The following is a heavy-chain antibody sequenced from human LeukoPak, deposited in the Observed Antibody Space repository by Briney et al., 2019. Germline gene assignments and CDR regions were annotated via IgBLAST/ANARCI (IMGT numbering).Heavy chain of an antibody. CDR2: VRYDGRDK. Sequence: GGSLRLSCEVSGFTFSAYGIHWVRQSPGKGLEWVAFVRYDGRDKFYADSVKGRFIVSKDNSRTTLQLQMNSLRSEDTAVYFCAREGARDIWYFAYWGQGIRVTVSS. V-gene: IGHV3-30*02. D-gene: IGHD2-21*01. CDR1: GFTFSAYG. J-gene: IGHJ4*02. CDR3: AREGARDIWYFAY.